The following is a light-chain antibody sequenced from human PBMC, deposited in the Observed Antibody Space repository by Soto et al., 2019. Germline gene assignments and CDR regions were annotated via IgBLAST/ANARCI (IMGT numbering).Light chain of an antibody. J-gene: IGKJ4*01. CDR2: GAS. V-gene: IGKV3-20*01. CDR3: QQYGSSPPLT. Sequence: EIVLTQSPGTLSLSPGERATLSGRASQSVSSSCLAWYQQKPGQAPRLLIYGASSRATGIPDRFSGSGSGTDFTLTISRLEPEDFAVYYCQQYGSSPPLTFGGGTKVDIK. CDR1: QSVSSSC.